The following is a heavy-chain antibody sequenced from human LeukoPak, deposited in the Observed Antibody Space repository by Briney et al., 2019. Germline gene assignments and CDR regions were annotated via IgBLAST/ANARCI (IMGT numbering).Heavy chain of an antibody. Sequence: GGSLRLSCKTSGFTFGDFGMSWVRQAPGKGLEWVSHISSGGNTQYYADSVRGRFTMSRDNAKNSVDLQMNSLRAEDTAVYYCARDIVNGPFVISLESWGQGALVTVSS. J-gene: IGHJ4*02. D-gene: IGHD2-21*01. V-gene: IGHV3-11*04. CDR1: GFTFGDFG. CDR2: ISSGGNTQ. CDR3: ARDIVNGPFVISLES.